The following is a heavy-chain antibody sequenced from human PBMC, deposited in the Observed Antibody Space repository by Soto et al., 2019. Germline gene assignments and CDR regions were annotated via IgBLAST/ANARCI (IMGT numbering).Heavy chain of an antibody. J-gene: IGHJ6*02. V-gene: IGHV3-30-3*01. D-gene: IGHD5-12*01. CDR2: ISYDGSNK. CDR3: ARDPRDGYNSDYGMDV. CDR1: GFTFSSYA. Sequence: PGGSLRLSCAASGFTFSSYAMHWFRQAPGKGLEWVAVISYDGSNKYYADSVKGRFTISRDNSKNTLYLQMNSLRAEDTAVYYCARDPRDGYNSDYGMDVWGQGTTVTVSS.